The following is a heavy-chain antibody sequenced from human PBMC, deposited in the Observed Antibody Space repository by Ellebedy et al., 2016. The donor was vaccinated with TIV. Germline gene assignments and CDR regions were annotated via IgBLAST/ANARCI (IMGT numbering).Heavy chain of an antibody. CDR1: GFRFNNYA. D-gene: IGHD1-26*01. Sequence: GESLKISXVASGFRFNNYAMHWLRQAPGKGLEWVAVTSYDGTDEYFADSVKGRFTISRDYSKNMLYLQMNSLRAEDKAVYYCAKVRRSGSYLAGGKYYFDYWGQGTLVTVSS. CDR2: TSYDGTDE. J-gene: IGHJ4*02. V-gene: IGHV3-30*18. CDR3: AKVRRSGSYLAGGKYYFDY.